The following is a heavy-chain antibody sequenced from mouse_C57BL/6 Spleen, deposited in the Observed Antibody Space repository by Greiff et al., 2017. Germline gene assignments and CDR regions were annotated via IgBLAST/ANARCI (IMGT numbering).Heavy chain of an antibody. V-gene: IGHV5-4*01. CDR3: AREGTTVVAPDV. J-gene: IGHJ1*03. D-gene: IGHD1-1*01. Sequence: EVHLVESGGGLVKPGGSLKLSCAASGFTFSSYAMSWVRQTPEKRLAWVATISDGGSYTYYPDNVKGRFTISRDNAKNNLYLQMSHLKSEDTAMYYCAREGTTVVAPDVWGTGTTVTVSS. CDR1: GFTFSSYA. CDR2: ISDGGSYT.